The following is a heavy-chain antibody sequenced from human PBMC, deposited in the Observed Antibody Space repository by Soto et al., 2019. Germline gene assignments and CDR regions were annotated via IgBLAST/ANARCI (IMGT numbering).Heavy chain of an antibody. CDR2: ISAYNGNT. J-gene: IGHJ1*01. CDR3: ARDHDVVVVAATPDYFQH. CDR1: GYTFTSYG. V-gene: IGHV1-18*01. Sequence: ASVEVSCTASGYTFTSYGISCVRQAPGQGLEWMGWISAYNGNTNYAQKLLGRVTMTTDTSTSTAYMELRSLRSDDTAVYYCARDHDVVVVAATPDYFQHWGQGTLVTVSS. D-gene: IGHD2-15*01.